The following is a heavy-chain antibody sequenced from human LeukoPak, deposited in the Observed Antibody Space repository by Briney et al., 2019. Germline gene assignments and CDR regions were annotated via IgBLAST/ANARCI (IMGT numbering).Heavy chain of an antibody. V-gene: IGHV1-18*01. CDR2: ISAYNGNT. D-gene: IGHD3-10*01. Sequence: GASVKVSCKASGYTFTSYGISWVRQAPGQGLEWMGWISAYNGNTNYAQKLQGRVTMTTDTSTSTAYMELRSLRSDDTAVYYCARDSGRVNYYYYMDVWGKGTTVTVSS. CDR3: ARDSGRVNYYYYMDV. CDR1: GYTFTSYG. J-gene: IGHJ6*03.